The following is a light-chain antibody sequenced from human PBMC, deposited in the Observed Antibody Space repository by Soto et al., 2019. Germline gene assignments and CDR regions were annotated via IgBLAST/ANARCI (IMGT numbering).Light chain of an antibody. CDR2: QAS. V-gene: IGKV1-5*03. Sequence: DIQMTQPPSTLSASVGDRVSITCRASQSISRQLAWYQQKPGKAPNLLIYQASNLETGLPSRFTGSGSGTEFTLTISRLQPDHLATYYCLQYKSYWTFGQRTNVEVK. CDR1: QSISRQ. CDR3: LQYKSYWT. J-gene: IGKJ1*01.